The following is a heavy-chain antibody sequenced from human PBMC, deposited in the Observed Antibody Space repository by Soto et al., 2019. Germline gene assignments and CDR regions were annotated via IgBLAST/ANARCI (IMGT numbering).Heavy chain of an antibody. CDR3: ATDTKGYGGKPFTDY. D-gene: IGHD4-17*01. CDR1: GGTFSSYA. CDR2: IIPIFGTA. Sequence: QVQLVQSGAEVKKPGSSVKVSCKASGGTFSSYAISWVRQAPGQGLEWMGGIIPIFGTANYAQKFQGRVTITADESTSTAYMELSNLRSEDTAVYYCATDTKGYGGKPFTDYWGQGTLVTVSS. J-gene: IGHJ4*02. V-gene: IGHV1-69*01.